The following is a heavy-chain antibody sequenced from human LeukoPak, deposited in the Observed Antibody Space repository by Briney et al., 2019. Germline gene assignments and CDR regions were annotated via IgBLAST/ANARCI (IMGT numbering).Heavy chain of an antibody. Sequence: SETLSLTCTVSGGSISSYYWSWIRQPPGKGLEWIGEINHSGSTNYNPSLKSRVTISVDTSKNQFSLKLSSVTAADTAVYYCARGNGYSYGYYFDYWGQGTLVTVSS. CDR1: GGSISSYY. CDR3: ARGNGYSYGYYFDY. CDR2: INHSGST. D-gene: IGHD5-18*01. V-gene: IGHV4-34*01. J-gene: IGHJ4*02.